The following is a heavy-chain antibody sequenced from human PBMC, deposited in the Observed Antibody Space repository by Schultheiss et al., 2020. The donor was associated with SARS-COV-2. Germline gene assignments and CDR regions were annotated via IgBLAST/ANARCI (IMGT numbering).Heavy chain of an antibody. CDR1: GFTFGNYA. CDR3: ANRNSGYADY. CDR2: ISGSGRDT. Sequence: GGSLRLSCAASGFTFGNYAMTWVRQAPGKGLEWVSAISGSGRDTYYADSVKGRFTISRDNSKNTLYLQMNRLRAEDTAVYYCANRNSGYADYWGQGTLVTVSS. D-gene: IGHD5-12*01. J-gene: IGHJ4*02. V-gene: IGHV3-23*01.